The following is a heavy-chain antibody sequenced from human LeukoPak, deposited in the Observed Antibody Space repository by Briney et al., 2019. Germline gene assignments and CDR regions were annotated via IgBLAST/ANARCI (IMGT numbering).Heavy chain of an antibody. CDR1: GFTFSGYS. CDR3: AREMDYYGMDV. D-gene: IGHD2-8*01. CDR2: ISSSSSTI. J-gene: IGHJ6*02. Sequence: PGGSLRLSCAASGFTFSGYSMNWVRQAPGKGLEWVSYISSSSSTIYYADSVKGRFTISRDNAKNSLYLQMNSLRAEDTAVYYCAREMDYYGMDVWGQGTTVTVSS. V-gene: IGHV3-48*01.